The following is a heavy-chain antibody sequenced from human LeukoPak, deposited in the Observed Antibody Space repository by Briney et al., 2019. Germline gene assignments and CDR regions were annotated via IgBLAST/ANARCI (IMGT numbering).Heavy chain of an antibody. Sequence: GGSLRLSCAASGFTLSRYGMHWVRQAPGKGLEWVSAISGTGGSTYYADSVKGRFTISRDNSKNTLYLQMNSLRAEDTAVYYCAKDGGIVGATRRYFDYWGQGTLVTVSS. CDR2: ISGTGGST. D-gene: IGHD1-26*01. CDR1: GFTLSRYG. J-gene: IGHJ4*02. CDR3: AKDGGIVGATRRYFDY. V-gene: IGHV3-23*01.